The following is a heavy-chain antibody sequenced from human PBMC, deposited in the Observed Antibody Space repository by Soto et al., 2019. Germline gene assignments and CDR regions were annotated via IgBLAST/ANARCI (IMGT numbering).Heavy chain of an antibody. CDR1: GFTVSSNY. V-gene: IGHV3-66*01. J-gene: IGHJ6*03. Sequence: GGSLRLSCAASGFTVSSNYMSWVLQAPGKGLEWVSVIYSGGSTYYADSVKGRFTISRDNSKNTLYLQMNSLRAEDTAVYYCARGFAGLGPATKTYYYYYYMDVWGKGPTVTVSS. D-gene: IGHD2-2*01. CDR3: ARGFAGLGPATKTYYYYYYMDV. CDR2: IYSGGST.